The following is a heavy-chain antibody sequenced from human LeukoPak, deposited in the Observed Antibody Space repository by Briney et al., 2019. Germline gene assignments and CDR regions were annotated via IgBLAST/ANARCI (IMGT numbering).Heavy chain of an antibody. CDR1: VFTFSHYY. Sequence: GGSLRLSCATSVFTFSHYYMSWIRQAPGKGLEWLSYISSSGSVTNYADSVKGRFTISRDNSKNTLYLQMNSLRGEDSAIYYCAKGQELDDGVFDSWGQGTLVTVSS. J-gene: IGHJ4*02. V-gene: IGHV3-11*03. CDR3: AKGQELDDGVFDS. D-gene: IGHD1-1*01. CDR2: ISSSGSVT.